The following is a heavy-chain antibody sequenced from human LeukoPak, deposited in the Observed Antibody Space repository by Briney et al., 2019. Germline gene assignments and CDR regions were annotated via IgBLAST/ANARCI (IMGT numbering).Heavy chain of an antibody. Sequence: PGGSLRLSCVASGFTFSSSGMHWVRQSPGKGLDWVAFIRNDGNKYNYAESVKGRFTISRDNAKNSLYLQMNSLRAEDTAVYYCARGVSVVAGNDNWFDSWGQGTLVTVSS. CDR3: ARGVSVVAGNDNWFDS. D-gene: IGHD6-19*01. J-gene: IGHJ5*01. CDR2: IRNDGNKY. V-gene: IGHV3-30*02. CDR1: GFTFSSSG.